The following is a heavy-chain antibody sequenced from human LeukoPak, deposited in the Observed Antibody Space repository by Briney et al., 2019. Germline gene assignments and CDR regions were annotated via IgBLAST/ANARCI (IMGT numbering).Heavy chain of an antibody. CDR1: GASFSSSTYY. Sequence: SETLSLTCSVSGASFSSSTYYWGWIRQPPGKGLEWIGSINYSGSTYYNPSLKSRVTMSADTSKNQLSLKLSSVTAADTAVYYCARPYYYDSRIDPWGQGILVTVSS. CDR2: INYSGST. J-gene: IGHJ5*02. D-gene: IGHD3-22*01. V-gene: IGHV4-39*07. CDR3: ARPYYYDSRIDP.